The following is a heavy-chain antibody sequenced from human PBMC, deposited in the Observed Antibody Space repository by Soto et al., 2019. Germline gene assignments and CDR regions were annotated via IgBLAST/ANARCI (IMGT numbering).Heavy chain of an antibody. Sequence: SETLSLTCTFSGASIIYGNYAWSWIRQTPGKGLEWIGYINHLETTFYNPSFESRLTLSIDRAKNQFSLNLNSMSAADRAVYFCARGGGSDSFDYWGQGILVTVSS. CDR3: ARGGGSDSFDY. D-gene: IGHD1-26*01. CDR2: INHLETT. J-gene: IGHJ4*02. CDR1: GASIIYGNYA. V-gene: IGHV4-30-2*01.